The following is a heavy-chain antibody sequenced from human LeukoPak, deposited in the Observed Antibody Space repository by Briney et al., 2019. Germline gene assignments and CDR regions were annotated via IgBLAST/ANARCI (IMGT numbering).Heavy chain of an antibody. V-gene: IGHV3-53*04. J-gene: IGHJ6*02. CDR3: ATVTYGSGSYDYYGMDV. Sequence: PGGSLRLSCAASGFAFSGFAMHWVRQAPGKGLECVSVIYSGGSSYYADSVKGRFTISRHNSKNTLYLQMNSLRAEDTAVYYCATVTYGSGSYDYYGMDVWGQGTTVTVSS. CDR2: IYSGGSS. D-gene: IGHD3-10*01. CDR1: GFAFSGFA.